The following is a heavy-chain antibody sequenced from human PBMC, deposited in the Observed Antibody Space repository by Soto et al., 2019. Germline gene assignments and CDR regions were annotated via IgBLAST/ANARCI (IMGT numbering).Heavy chain of an antibody. Sequence: ASVKVSCKASGYTFTSYGINWVRQAPGQGLEWMGWNSAYNGNTKYAQKLQGRVTMTTGTSTSTAYMELRSLRSDDTAVYYCARDHLYDFWSGYYQYYYYYYMDVWGKGTTVTVSS. CDR2: NSAYNGNT. J-gene: IGHJ6*03. V-gene: IGHV1-18*01. CDR1: GYTFTSYG. CDR3: ARDHLYDFWSGYYQYYYYYYMDV. D-gene: IGHD3-3*01.